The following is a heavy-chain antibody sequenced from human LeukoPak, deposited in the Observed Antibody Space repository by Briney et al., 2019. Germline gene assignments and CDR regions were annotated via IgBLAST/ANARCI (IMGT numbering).Heavy chain of an antibody. CDR2: ISWNSGSI. J-gene: IGHJ4*02. CDR1: GFTFDDYA. D-gene: IGHD1-14*01. V-gene: IGHV3-9*01. CDR3: AKDWGGDTGAGIDY. Sequence: GGSLRLSCAASGFTFDDYAMHWVRQAPGKGLEWVSGISWNSGSIGYADSVKGRFTISRDNAKNSLYLQMNTLRAEDTAVYYCAKDWGGDTGAGIDYWGQGTLVTVSS.